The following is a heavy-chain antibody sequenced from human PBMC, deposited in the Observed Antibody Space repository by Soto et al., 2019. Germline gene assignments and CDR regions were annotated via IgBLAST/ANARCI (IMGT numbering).Heavy chain of an antibody. V-gene: IGHV4-31*03. CDR1: GGSISSGGYY. CDR3: ARLSYGDYVFFDY. J-gene: IGHJ4*02. D-gene: IGHD4-17*01. CDR2: IYYSGST. Sequence: SETLSLTCTVSGGSISSGGYYWSWIRQHPGKGLEWIGYIYYSGSTYYNPSLKSRVTVSVDTSKNQFSLKLSSVTAADTAVYYCARLSYGDYVFFDYWGQGTLVTVSS.